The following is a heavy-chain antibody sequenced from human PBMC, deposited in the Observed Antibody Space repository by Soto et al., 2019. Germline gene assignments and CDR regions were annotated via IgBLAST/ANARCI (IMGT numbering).Heavy chain of an antibody. CDR1: GGSISSGGYY. Sequence: PSETLSLTCTVSGGSISSGGYYWSWIRQHPGKGLEWIGYIYYSGSTYYNPSLKSRVTISVDTSKNQFSLKLSSVTAADTAVYYCARGDLYCSSTSCHRWFDPWGQGTLVTVSS. V-gene: IGHV4-31*03. D-gene: IGHD2-2*01. CDR3: ARGDLYCSSTSCHRWFDP. J-gene: IGHJ5*02. CDR2: IYYSGST.